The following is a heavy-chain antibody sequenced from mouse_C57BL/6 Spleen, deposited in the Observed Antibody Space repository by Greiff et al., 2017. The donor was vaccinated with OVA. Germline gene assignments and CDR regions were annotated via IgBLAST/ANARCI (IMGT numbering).Heavy chain of an antibody. D-gene: IGHD1-1*01. J-gene: IGHJ3*01. Sequence: VQLKESGPELVKPGASVKMSCKASGYTFTDYNMHWVKQSHGKSLEWIGYINPNNGGTSYNQKFKGKATLTVNKSSSPAYMELRGLTSEDSAVYYCARGGTTDWFAYWGQGTLGTVSA. V-gene: IGHV1-22*01. CDR1: GYTFTDYN. CDR2: INPNNGGT. CDR3: ARGGTTDWFAY.